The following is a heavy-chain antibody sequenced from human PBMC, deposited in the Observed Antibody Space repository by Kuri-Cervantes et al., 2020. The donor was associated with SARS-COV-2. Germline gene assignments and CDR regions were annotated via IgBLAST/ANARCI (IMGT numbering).Heavy chain of an antibody. Sequence: SQTLSLTCAVYGESLSDYYWNWIRQPPGKGLGWIGELNDSGSTHYNTGSTNYNPSLRSRVTISLDTSKNEFSLKMNSVTAADTAVYYCARGRGRRRAYYGMDVWGQGTTVTVSS. D-gene: IGHD5-24*01. CDR1: GESLSDYY. J-gene: IGHJ6*02. CDR2: LNDSGSTHYNTGST. CDR3: ARGRGRRRAYYGMDV. V-gene: IGHV4-34*01.